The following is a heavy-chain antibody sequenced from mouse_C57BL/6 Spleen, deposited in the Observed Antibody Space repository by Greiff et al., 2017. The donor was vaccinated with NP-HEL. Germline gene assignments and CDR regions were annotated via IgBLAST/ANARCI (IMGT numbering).Heavy chain of an antibody. Sequence: QVQLKHSGAELVKPGASVKISCKASGYAFSSYWMNWVKQRPGKGLEWIGQIYPGDGDTNYNGKFKGKATLTADKSSSTAYLQLSSLTSEDSAVYFCARDGNWDGLDYWGQGTTLTVSS. V-gene: IGHV1-80*01. CDR2: IYPGDGDT. CDR3: ARDGNWDGLDY. CDR1: GYAFSSYW. D-gene: IGHD4-1*01. J-gene: IGHJ2*01.